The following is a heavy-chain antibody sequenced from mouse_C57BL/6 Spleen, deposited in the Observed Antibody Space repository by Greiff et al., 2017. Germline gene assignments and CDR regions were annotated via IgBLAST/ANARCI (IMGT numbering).Heavy chain of an antibody. CDR2: IDPEDGET. CDR3: ARDRTTVVYFDD. Sequence: VQLKESGAELVKPGASVKLSCTASGFNIKDYYMHWVKQRTEQGLEWIGRIDPEDGETKYAPKFQGKATITADTSSNTAYLQLSSLTSEDTAIYYCARDRTTVVYFDDWGQGTTLTVSS. V-gene: IGHV14-2*01. D-gene: IGHD1-1*01. CDR1: GFNIKDYY. J-gene: IGHJ2*01.